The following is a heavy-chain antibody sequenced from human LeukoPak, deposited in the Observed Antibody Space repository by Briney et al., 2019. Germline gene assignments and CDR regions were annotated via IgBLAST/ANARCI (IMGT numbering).Heavy chain of an antibody. V-gene: IGHV4-59*01. CDR2: IYYSGST. Sequence: SETLSLTCTVSGGSISNYCWSWSRQPPGKGLEWIGYIYYSGSTNYNPSLKSRVTISVDTSKNQFSLKLSSVTAADTAVYYCASARSGGYFDYWGQGTLVTVSS. CDR1: GGSISNYC. CDR3: ASARSGGYFDY. D-gene: IGHD4-23*01. J-gene: IGHJ4*02.